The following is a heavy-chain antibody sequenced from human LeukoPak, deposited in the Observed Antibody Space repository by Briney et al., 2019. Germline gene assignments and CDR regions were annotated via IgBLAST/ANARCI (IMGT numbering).Heavy chain of an antibody. CDR1: GFTFSRYE. CDR3: ARDHHRRHYDSQARDTFDI. V-gene: IGHV3-48*01. J-gene: IGHJ3*02. D-gene: IGHD3-22*01. CDR2: ISSSSSTI. Sequence: GGSLRLSCAASGFTFSRYEMNWVRQAPGKGLEWVSYISSSSSTIYYADSVKGRFTISRDNAKNSLYLQMSSLRAEDTAVYYCARDHHRRHYDSQARDTFDIWGPGTLVTVSS.